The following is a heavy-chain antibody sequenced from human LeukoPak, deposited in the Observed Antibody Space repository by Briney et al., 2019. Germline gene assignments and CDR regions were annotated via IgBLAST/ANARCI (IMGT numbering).Heavy chain of an antibody. Sequence: GGSLRLSCAASGLTFSSYGMHWVRQAPGKGLEWVAVIWYDGSNKYYADSVKGRFTISRDNSKNTLYLQMNSLRAEDTAVYYCARDRVAAASLIDYWGLGTLVTVSS. CDR3: ARDRVAAASLIDY. V-gene: IGHV3-33*01. CDR2: IWYDGSNK. D-gene: IGHD6-13*01. CDR1: GLTFSSYG. J-gene: IGHJ4*02.